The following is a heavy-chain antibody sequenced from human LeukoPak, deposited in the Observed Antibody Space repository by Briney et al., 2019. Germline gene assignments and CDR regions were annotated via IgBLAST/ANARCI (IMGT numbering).Heavy chain of an antibody. CDR2: IYTSGST. Sequence: SSQTLSLTCTVSGGSISSVSYYWSWIRQPAGKGLEWIGRIYTSGSTNYNPSLKSRVTISVDTSKNQFSLKLSSVTAADTAVYYCAREGVSPSVVRGVIYWGQGTLVTVSS. D-gene: IGHD3-10*01. V-gene: IGHV4-61*02. CDR3: AREGVSPSVVRGVIY. CDR1: GGSISSVSYY. J-gene: IGHJ4*02.